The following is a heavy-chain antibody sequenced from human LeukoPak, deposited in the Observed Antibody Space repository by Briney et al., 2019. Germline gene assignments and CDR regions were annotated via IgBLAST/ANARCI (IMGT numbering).Heavy chain of an antibody. Sequence: HPGGSLRLSCAASGFTFGSYAMHWVRQAPAKGLEWVALISYHGDITYYADSVKGRFTLSRDNSKTTLFLQLNILRAEDTAVYYCARDSTYYCDSGSSGHHYFDFWGQGTLVTVSS. J-gene: IGHJ4*02. CDR1: GFTFGSYA. D-gene: IGHD3-10*01. V-gene: IGHV3-30*01. CDR2: ISYHGDIT. CDR3: ARDSTYYCDSGSSGHHYFDF.